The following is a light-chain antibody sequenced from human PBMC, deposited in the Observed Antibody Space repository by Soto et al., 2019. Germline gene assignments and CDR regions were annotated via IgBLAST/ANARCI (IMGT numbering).Light chain of an antibody. Sequence: QSALTQPPSASGSPGQSVTISCTGTKNDIGVYDFVSWYQHHPGKAPRLIIYEVVQRPSGVPDRFSGSKSGNTASLTISGLQAEDEADYYCCSYAGSYNLEVFGGGTKVTVL. J-gene: IGLJ3*02. CDR3: CSYAGSYNLEV. CDR1: KNDIGVYDF. CDR2: EVV. V-gene: IGLV2-8*01.